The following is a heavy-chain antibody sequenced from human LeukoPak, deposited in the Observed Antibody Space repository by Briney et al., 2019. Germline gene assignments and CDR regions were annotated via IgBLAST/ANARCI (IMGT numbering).Heavy chain of an antibody. CDR2: ISAYNVNT. D-gene: IGHD3-22*01. V-gene: IGHV1-18*01. Sequence: ASDTVSCMPSGYTFTSYGISWVRQAPGQAREWMGWISAYNVNTNYVQKLQGRVTMPTHTSTSTAYVELRSLRSDDTAVYYCARDLMHNSSGPHYYYYYGMDVWGQGSTVTVSS. J-gene: IGHJ6*02. CDR1: GYTFTSYG. CDR3: ARDLMHNSSGPHYYYYYGMDV.